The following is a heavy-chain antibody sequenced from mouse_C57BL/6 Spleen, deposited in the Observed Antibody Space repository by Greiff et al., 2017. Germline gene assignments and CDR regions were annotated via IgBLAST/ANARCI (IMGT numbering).Heavy chain of an antibody. D-gene: IGHD1-1*01. Sequence: EVQLQQSGPGLVKPSQSLSLTCSVTGYSITSGYYWNWIRQFPGNKLEWMGYISYDGSNNYNPSLKNRISITRDTSKNQFFLKLNSVTTEDTATYYCARGDHYYGSSYSYYFDYWGQGTTLTVSS. CDR2: ISYDGSN. CDR1: GYSITSGYY. J-gene: IGHJ2*01. CDR3: ARGDHYYGSSYSYYFDY. V-gene: IGHV3-6*01.